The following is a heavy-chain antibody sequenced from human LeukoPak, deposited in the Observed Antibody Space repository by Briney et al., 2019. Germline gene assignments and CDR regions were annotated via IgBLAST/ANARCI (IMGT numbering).Heavy chain of an antibody. Sequence: RASVKVSCKASGGTFSSYAISWVRQAPGQGLEWMGGIIPIFGTANYAQKFQGRVTITADESTSTAYMELSSLRSEDTAVYYCARDMEEQQLEWVWFDPWGQGTLVTVSS. D-gene: IGHD6-13*01. CDR1: GGTFSSYA. CDR2: IIPIFGTA. J-gene: IGHJ5*02. V-gene: IGHV1-69*13. CDR3: ARDMEEQQLEWVWFDP.